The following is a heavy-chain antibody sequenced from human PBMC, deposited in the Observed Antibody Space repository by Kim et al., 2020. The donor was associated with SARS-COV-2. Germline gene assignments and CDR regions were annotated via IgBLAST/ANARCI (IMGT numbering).Heavy chain of an antibody. D-gene: IGHD3-10*01. Sequence: GGSLRLSCAASGFTLNSYEMNWVRQAPGKGLEWISYISGSGSNIYYADSVKGRFTISRDNALNSLYLQMNSLRADDTAIYYCARDRVGKGVYFDCWGQGT. CDR1: GFTLNSYE. CDR2: ISGSGSNI. J-gene: IGHJ4*02. CDR3: ARDRVGKGVYFDC. V-gene: IGHV3-48*03.